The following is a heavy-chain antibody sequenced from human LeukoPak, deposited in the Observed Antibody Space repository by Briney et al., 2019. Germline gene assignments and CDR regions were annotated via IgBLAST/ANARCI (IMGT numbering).Heavy chain of an antibody. CDR1: GFIFRSYA. CDR2: ISGSGGST. CDR3: AKAPPGIAAAGPLQTRDLTGDY. J-gene: IGHJ4*02. D-gene: IGHD6-13*01. Sequence: GGSLRLSCAASGFIFRSYAMSWVRQAPGKGLEWVSAISGSGGSTYYADPVKGRFTISRDNSKNTLYLQMNSLRAEDTAVYYCAKAPPGIAAAGPLQTRDLTGDYWGQGTLVTVSS. V-gene: IGHV3-23*01.